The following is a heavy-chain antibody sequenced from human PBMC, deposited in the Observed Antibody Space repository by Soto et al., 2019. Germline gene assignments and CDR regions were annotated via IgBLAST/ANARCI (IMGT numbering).Heavy chain of an antibody. CDR1: GFTFTSST. V-gene: IGHV1-58*02. CDR3: AAGKYDFWSGYDY. Sequence: QMQLVQSGPEVKKPGTSVKVSCKASGFTFTSSTMQWVRQARGQRLEWVGWIVVGSGNTNYAQKFQGRVTITRDMSTSTAYMELSSLRSEEKAVYYCAAGKYDFWSGYDYWGQGTQVTVSS. J-gene: IGHJ4*02. CDR2: IVVGSGNT. D-gene: IGHD3-3*01.